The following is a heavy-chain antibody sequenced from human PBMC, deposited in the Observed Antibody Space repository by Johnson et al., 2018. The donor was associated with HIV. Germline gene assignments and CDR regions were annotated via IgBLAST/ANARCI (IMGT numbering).Heavy chain of an antibody. CDR2: FATGGGT. V-gene: IGHV3-66*01. D-gene: IGHD4-17*01. Sequence: VQLVESGGGLVQPGGSLRLSCGASEFDVINHYMNWVRQVPGKGLEWISLFATGGGTDYADSVKGRFTVSRDISNNTIFLHMNRLRADDTAVYYCARGDSGGYAGAFDVWGQGTMVTVSS. CDR3: ARGDSGGYAGAFDV. J-gene: IGHJ3*01. CDR1: EFDVINHY.